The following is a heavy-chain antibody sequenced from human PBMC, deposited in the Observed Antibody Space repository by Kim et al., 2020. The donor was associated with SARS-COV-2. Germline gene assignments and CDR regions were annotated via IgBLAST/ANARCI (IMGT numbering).Heavy chain of an antibody. J-gene: IGHJ5*02. CDR2: INHSGST. CDR1: GGSFSGYY. Sequence: SETLSLTCAVYGGSFSGYYWSWIRQPPGKGLEWIGEINHSGSTNYNPSLKSRVTISVDTSKNQFSLKLSSVTAADTAVYYCARGQGTTGFDPWGPGTLVTVSS. D-gene: IGHD1-1*01. V-gene: IGHV4-34*01. CDR3: ARGQGTTGFDP.